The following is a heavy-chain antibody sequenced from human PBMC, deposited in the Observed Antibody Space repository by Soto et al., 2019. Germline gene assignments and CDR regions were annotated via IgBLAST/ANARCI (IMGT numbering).Heavy chain of an antibody. D-gene: IGHD3-9*01. CDR3: ARTLFLRYFDWLSGLGYFDY. Sequence: PSETLSLTCAVYGGSFSGYYWSWIRQPPGKGLEWIGGINHSGSTNYNPSLKSRVTISVDTSKNQFSLKLSSVTAADTAVYYCARTLFLRYFDWLSGLGYFDYWGQGTLVTVSS. J-gene: IGHJ4*02. CDR2: INHSGST. V-gene: IGHV4-34*01. CDR1: GGSFSGYY.